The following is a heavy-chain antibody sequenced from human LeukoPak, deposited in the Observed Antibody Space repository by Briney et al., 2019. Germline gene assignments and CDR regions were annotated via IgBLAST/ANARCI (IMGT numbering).Heavy chain of an antibody. CDR3: ARVDYYGSGSPGSYYYYYMDV. D-gene: IGHD3-10*01. CDR2: IYYSGST. V-gene: IGHV4-39*01. Sequence: SETLSLTCTVSGGSISSSSYYWGWIRQPPGKGLEWIGRIYYSGSTYYNPSLKSRVTISVDTSKNQFSLKLSSVTAADTAVYYCARVDYYGSGSPGSYYYYYMDVWGKGTTVTVSS. J-gene: IGHJ6*03. CDR1: GGSISSSSYY.